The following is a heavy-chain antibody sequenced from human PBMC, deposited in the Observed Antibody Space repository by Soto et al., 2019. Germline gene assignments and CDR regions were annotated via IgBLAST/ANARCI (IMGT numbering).Heavy chain of an antibody. Sequence: SQTLSLTCAITGDSVSSNSAGWSWVRQSPSRGLERLGRTYYRSKWYYEYAVSVRGRITINPDTSKNQYSLQLNSVTPEDTAVYFCARAEQYSGRIFDYWGQGTLVTVSS. V-gene: IGHV6-1*01. J-gene: IGHJ4*01. CDR1: GDSVSSNSAG. CDR3: ARAEQYSGRIFDY. D-gene: IGHD1-26*01. CDR2: TYYRSKWYY.